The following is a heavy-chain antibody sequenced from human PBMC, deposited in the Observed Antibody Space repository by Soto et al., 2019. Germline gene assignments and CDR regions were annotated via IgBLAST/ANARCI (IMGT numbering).Heavy chain of an antibody. V-gene: IGHV3-48*01. J-gene: IGHJ4*02. CDR1: GFTFSSYS. CDR2: ISSSSSTI. Sequence: GGSLRLSCAASGFTFSSYSMNWVRQAPGKGLEWVSYISSSSSTIYYADSVKGRFTISRDNAKNSLYLQMNSLRAEDTAVYYCARRGGYYGSGSSIQDFDYWGQGTLVTVSS. CDR3: ARRGGYYGSGSSIQDFDY. D-gene: IGHD3-10*01.